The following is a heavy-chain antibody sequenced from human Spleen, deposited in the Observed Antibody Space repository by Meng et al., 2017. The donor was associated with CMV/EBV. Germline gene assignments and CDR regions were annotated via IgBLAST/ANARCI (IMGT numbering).Heavy chain of an antibody. CDR3: TTDWSNCSPHECAHF. Sequence: QVHLQESGPGLVKPWGTLSLNCAVSGASISSNNWWSWVRQTPGKGLEWIGEIFHVGSTNYNPSLKSRVTMSVDKSRNEFSLKVTSLTAADTAVYYCTTDWSNCSPHECAHFWGQGALVTVSS. V-gene: IGHV4-4*02. CDR1: GASISSNNW. CDR2: IFHVGST. J-gene: IGHJ4*02. D-gene: IGHD3-9*01.